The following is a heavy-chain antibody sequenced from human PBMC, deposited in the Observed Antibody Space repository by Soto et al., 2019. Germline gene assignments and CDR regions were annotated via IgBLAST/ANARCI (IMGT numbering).Heavy chain of an antibody. D-gene: IGHD1-26*01. Sequence: QVQLQESGPGLVKPSETLSLTCTVSGGSVSSGSYYWSWIRQPPGKGLEWIGYIYYSGSTNYNPSLKSRVNISVDTSKNQFSLKLSSVTAADAAVYYCARDRVGATKAFDLWGQGTMVTVSS. CDR1: GGSVSSGSYY. CDR2: IYYSGST. V-gene: IGHV4-61*01. CDR3: ARDRVGATKAFDL. J-gene: IGHJ3*01.